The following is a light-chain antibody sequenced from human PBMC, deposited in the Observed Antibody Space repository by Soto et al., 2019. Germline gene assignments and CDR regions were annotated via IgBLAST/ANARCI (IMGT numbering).Light chain of an antibody. CDR3: MQALESPYT. Sequence: DIVMTQSPLSLPVTPGEPASISCRSSQNLLHSNGYNYLDWYLQKPGQSPQLLIFLGSNRASGVPDRFSGIGSGTDFTLKLSRVEAEDVGVYYCMQALESPYTFGQGTKLEIK. CDR1: QNLLHSNGYNY. V-gene: IGKV2-28*01. CDR2: LGS. J-gene: IGKJ2*01.